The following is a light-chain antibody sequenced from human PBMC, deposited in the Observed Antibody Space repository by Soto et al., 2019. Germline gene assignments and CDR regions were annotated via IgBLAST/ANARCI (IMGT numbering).Light chain of an antibody. CDR1: RSDVGSYNR. J-gene: IGLJ1*01. CDR3: SSYTISSTYV. V-gene: IGLV2-18*02. CDR2: DVN. Sequence: QSVLTQPPSVSGSPGQSVAISCTGTRSDVGSYNRVSWYQQPPGTAPKLMIYDVNNRPSGVFDRFSGSKSGNTASLTISGLQAEDEADYYCSSYTISSTYVFGTGTKVTVL.